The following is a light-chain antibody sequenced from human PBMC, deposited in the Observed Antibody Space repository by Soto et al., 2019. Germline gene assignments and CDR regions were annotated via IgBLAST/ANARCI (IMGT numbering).Light chain of an antibody. Sequence: MVTQSPGTLSLSPGDGASLSCRTSQSVYSNYLAWYQHKPGRSPRLLIYHSSTRAAGTPDRFSGSVSGTDFALTISRLEPEDFAMYYCQQYGDPPYTFGQGTRVEI. CDR3: QQYGDPPYT. V-gene: IGKV3-20*01. CDR2: HSS. J-gene: IGKJ2*01. CDR1: QSVYSNY.